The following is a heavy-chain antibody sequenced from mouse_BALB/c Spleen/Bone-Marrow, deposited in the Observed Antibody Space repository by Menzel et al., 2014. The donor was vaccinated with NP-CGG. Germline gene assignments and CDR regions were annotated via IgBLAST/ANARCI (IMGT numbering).Heavy chain of an antibody. CDR3: AREATHYAYFDY. V-gene: IGHV1-4*02. Sequence: VQLQQSAAELARPGASVKMSCKASGYTFTSNTIQWVKQRPGQGLEWIGYINPTGGYTDYKQKFKDKTTLTADKSSSTAYMQLSSLTSEDSAVYYCAREATHYAYFDYWGQGTILTVSS. J-gene: IGHJ2*01. CDR1: GYTFTSNT. D-gene: IGHD1-1*01. CDR2: INPTGGYT.